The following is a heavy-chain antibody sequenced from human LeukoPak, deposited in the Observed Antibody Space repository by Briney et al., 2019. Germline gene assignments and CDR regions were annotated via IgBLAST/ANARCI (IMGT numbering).Heavy chain of an antibody. V-gene: IGHV4-59*01. CDR2: IYYSGST. CDR1: GGSISSYY. J-gene: IGHJ6*03. CDR3: ARVKLWFGAAYYYYMDV. D-gene: IGHD3-10*01. Sequence: SETLSLTCTVSGGSISSYYWSWIRQPPGKGLEWIGYIYYSGSTNYNPSLKSRVTISVDTSKNQFSLKLSSVTAADTAVYYCARVKLWFGAAYYYYMDVWGKGTTVTVSS.